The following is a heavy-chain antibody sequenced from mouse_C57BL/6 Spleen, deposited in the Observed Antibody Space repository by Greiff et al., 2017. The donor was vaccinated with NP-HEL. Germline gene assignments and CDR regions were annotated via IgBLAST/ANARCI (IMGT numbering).Heavy chain of an antibody. V-gene: IGHV1-26*01. Sequence: EVQLQQSGPELVKPGASVKISCKASGYTFTDYYMNWVKQSHGKSLEWIGDINPNNGGTSYNQKFKGKATLTVDKSSSTAYMELRSLTSEDSAVYYCAREGWVDYWGQGTTLTVSS. CDR3: AREGWVDY. CDR2: INPNNGGT. D-gene: IGHD3-3*01. J-gene: IGHJ2*01. CDR1: GYTFTDYY.